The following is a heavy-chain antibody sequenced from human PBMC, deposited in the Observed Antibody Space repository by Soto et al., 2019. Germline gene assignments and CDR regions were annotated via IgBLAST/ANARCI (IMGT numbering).Heavy chain of an antibody. V-gene: IGHV1-69*01. D-gene: IGHD3-22*01. CDR3: ASFDSSGYYVAWFDY. CDR2: IIPIFGTA. J-gene: IGHJ4*02. CDR1: GGTFSSYA. Sequence: QVQLVQSGAEVKKPGSSVKVSCKASGGTFSSYAISWVRQAPGQGLEWMGGIIPIFGTANYAQKFQGRVTITTDESTSTAYMELSSLRSEDTAVYYCASFDSSGYYVAWFDYWGQGTLVTVSS.